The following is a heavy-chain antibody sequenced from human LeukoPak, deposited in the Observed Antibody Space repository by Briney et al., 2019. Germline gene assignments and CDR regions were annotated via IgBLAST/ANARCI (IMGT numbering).Heavy chain of an antibody. D-gene: IGHD5-12*01. J-gene: IGHJ4*02. CDR2: INHSGST. V-gene: IGHV4-34*01. CDR3: ARGQGGYDCC. Sequence: SETLSLTCAVYGGSFSGYYWTWIRQPPGKGLEWIGEINHSGSTNYNPSLKSRVTISVDTSKNQFSLKLTSVTAADTAVYYCARGQGGYDCCWGQGAQVTVSS. CDR1: GGSFSGYY.